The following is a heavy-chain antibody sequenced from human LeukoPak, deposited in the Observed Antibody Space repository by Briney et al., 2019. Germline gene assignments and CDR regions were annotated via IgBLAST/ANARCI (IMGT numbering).Heavy chain of an antibody. V-gene: IGHV1-18*01. CDR3: ARDLPTTGTTGFDY. J-gene: IGHJ4*02. Sequence: ASVKVSCKASGYTFTSYGISWVRQAPGQGLEWMGWISAYNGNTNYAQKLQGRVTMTTDTFTSTAYMELRSLRSDDTAVYYCARDLPTTGTTGFDYWGQGTLVTVSS. CDR2: ISAYNGNT. CDR1: GYTFTSYG. D-gene: IGHD1-1*01.